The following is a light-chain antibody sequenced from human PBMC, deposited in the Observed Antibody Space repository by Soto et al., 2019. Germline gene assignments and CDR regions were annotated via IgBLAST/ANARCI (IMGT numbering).Light chain of an antibody. CDR3: QQFNSYPIT. CDR2: DVS. V-gene: IGKV1-13*02. CDR1: QDIRGA. J-gene: IGKJ5*01. Sequence: AIPVTQSPSSLSASVGDRVTITCRASQDIRGALAWYQQKPGKPPRLLIYDVSTLESGVPSRFSGSSSGTEFTLTISSLQSEDFGTYLFQQFNSYPITFGHGTRLEIK.